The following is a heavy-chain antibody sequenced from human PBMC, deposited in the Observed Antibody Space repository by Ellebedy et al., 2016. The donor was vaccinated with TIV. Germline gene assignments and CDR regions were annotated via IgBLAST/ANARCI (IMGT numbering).Heavy chain of an antibody. CDR3: ARGHFATHGRFFTY. J-gene: IGHJ4*02. V-gene: IGHV3-30*04. D-gene: IGHD1-1*01. CDR2: ISHGEGGDKQ. Sequence: PGGSLRLSCEVSGFTFSDYAMSWVRQAPGKGLEWVAVISHGEGGDKQYYSDSVRGRFTISRDNPKNTVYLHMSSLRPDDTAVYFCARGHFATHGRFFTYWGQGTLVAVSS. CDR1: GFTFSDYA.